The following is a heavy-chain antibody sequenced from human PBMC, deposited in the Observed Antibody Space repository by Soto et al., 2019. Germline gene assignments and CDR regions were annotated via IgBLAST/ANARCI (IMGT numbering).Heavy chain of an antibody. D-gene: IGHD3-10*01. CDR1: GGSFSGYY. J-gene: IGHJ2*01. Sequence: SETLSLTCAVYGGSFSGYYWSWIRQRPGQGLEWIGEINRSGSTNYNPSLTSRVPLSVATSKNQFSLKLSSVTAADTAVYYCARGTRLLWFGELISYCYFDLWGRGTLVTVSS. V-gene: IGHV4-34*01. CDR3: ARGTRLLWFGELISYCYFDL. CDR2: INRSGST.